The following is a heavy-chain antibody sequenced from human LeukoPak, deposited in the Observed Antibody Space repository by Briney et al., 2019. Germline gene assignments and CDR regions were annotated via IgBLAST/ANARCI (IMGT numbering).Heavy chain of an antibody. J-gene: IGHJ4*02. V-gene: IGHV3-21*01. CDR3: ARDLVTGTGYDFWSPRPVHY. D-gene: IGHD3-3*01. Sequence: GGSLRLSCAASGFTFSSYSMNWVRQAPGKGLEWVSSISSSSSYIYYADSVKGRFTISRDNAKNSLYLQMNSLRAEDTAVYYCARDLVTGTGYDFWSPRPVHYWGQGTLVTVSS. CDR2: ISSSSSYI. CDR1: GFTFSSYS.